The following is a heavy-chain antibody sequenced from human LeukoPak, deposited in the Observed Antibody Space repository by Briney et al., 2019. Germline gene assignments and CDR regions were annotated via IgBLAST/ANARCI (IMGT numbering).Heavy chain of an antibody. V-gene: IGHV3-48*03. Sequence: GGSLRLSCAASGFTFSSYEMNWVRQAPGNGLEWISYISSPGSTIYYADSVKGRFTISRDNSKNSLYLQMNSLRAEDTAVYYCARDAVGGGIDYWGQGTLVTVSS. CDR2: ISSPGSTI. CDR3: ARDAVGGGIDY. D-gene: IGHD1-26*01. J-gene: IGHJ4*02. CDR1: GFTFSSYE.